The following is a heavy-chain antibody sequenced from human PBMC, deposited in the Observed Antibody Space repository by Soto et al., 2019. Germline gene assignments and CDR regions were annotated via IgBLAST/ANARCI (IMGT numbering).Heavy chain of an antibody. D-gene: IGHD7-27*01. J-gene: IGHJ5*02. V-gene: IGHV3-21*01. CDR3: ARGPGDLPS. CDR1: GFTFSSYT. Sequence: EVQLVESGGGLVKPGGSLRLSCAASGFTFSSYTMNWVRQAPGKGLEWVSSISFSSTNIHYADSVKGRFTISRDNANNSLYLQMNSLRAEDTAVYDCARGPGDLPSWGQGTLVTVSS. CDR2: ISFSSTNI.